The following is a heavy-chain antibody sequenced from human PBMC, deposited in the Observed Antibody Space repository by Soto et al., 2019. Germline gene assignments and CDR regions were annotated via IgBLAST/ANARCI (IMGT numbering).Heavy chain of an antibody. CDR3: ARDGRRTYYYDSSGPLTFDY. J-gene: IGHJ4*02. V-gene: IGHV1-2*04. D-gene: IGHD3-22*01. Sequence: ASVKVSCKASGYTFTSYGISWVRQAPGQGLEWMGWINPNSGGTNYAQKFQGWVTMTRDTSISTAYMELSRLRSDDTAVYYCARDGRRTYYYDSSGPLTFDYWGQGTLVTVSS. CDR1: GYTFTSYG. CDR2: INPNSGGT.